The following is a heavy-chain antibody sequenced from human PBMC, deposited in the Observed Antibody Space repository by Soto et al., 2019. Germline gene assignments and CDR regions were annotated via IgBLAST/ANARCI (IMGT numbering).Heavy chain of an antibody. J-gene: IGHJ4*02. D-gene: IGHD2-21*01. V-gene: IGHV4-31*03. Sequence: QVQLQESGPGLVKPSQTLSLSCNVSGGSMKSGGYYWSWLRQHPGKGLEWIGYIFFSGNTHYNPSLKSRVTISEDTSKNHFSLQMTSVTAADTAMYYCARVSGIVIHYWGQGILVTVSS. CDR2: IFFSGNT. CDR1: GGSMKSGGYY. CDR3: ARVSGIVIHY.